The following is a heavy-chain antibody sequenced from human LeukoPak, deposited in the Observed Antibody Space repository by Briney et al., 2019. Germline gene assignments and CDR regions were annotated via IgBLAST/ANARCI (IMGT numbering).Heavy chain of an antibody. CDR2: IRSKGNSYEA. D-gene: IGHD6-6*01. CDR3: AKDPLMYSSSSVAY. CDR1: GFTLSGSP. Sequence: HPGGSLRLSCAASGFTLSGSPIHWVRQASEKGLEWIGRIRSKGNSYEAAYAASVKGRFTISRDDSENMTYLQMNSLRAEDTAVYYCAKDPLMYSSSSVAYWGQGTLVTVSS. V-gene: IGHV3-73*01. J-gene: IGHJ4*02.